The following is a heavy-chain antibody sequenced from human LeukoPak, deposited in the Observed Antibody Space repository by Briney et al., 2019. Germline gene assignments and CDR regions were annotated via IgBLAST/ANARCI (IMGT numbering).Heavy chain of an antibody. Sequence: GGSLRLSCAASGFTVSSNYMSWVRQAPGKGLEWVSVIYSGGSTYYADSVKGRFTISRHNSKNTLYLQMNSLRAEDTAVYYCAKDLAPYYYYGMDVWGQGTTVTVSS. CDR2: IYSGGST. V-gene: IGHV3-53*04. CDR1: GFTVSSNY. J-gene: IGHJ6*02. D-gene: IGHD3-16*01. CDR3: AKDLAPYYYYGMDV.